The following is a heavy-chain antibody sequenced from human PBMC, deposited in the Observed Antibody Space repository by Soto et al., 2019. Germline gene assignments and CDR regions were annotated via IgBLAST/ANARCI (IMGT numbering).Heavy chain of an antibody. CDR2: ISGSGGST. J-gene: IGHJ4*02. Sequence: PGGSLRLSCAASGFTFSSYAMRWVRQAPGKGLEWVSAISGSGGSTYYADSVKGRFTISRDNSQNTLYLQMNSLRAEDTAVYYCAKDRTIAVASTSAIDYWGQGTLVTVSS. CDR3: AKDRTIAVASTSAIDY. V-gene: IGHV3-23*01. D-gene: IGHD6-19*01. CDR1: GFTFSSYA.